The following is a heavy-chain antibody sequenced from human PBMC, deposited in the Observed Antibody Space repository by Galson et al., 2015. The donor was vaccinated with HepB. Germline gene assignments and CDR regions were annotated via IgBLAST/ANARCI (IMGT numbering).Heavy chain of an antibody. CDR2: VIPILGIV. CDR1: EDTVSNYG. Sequence: SVKVSCKASEDTVSNYGCRGVRQAPGHGLDWVGRVIPILGIVHYAQKCQGRVTIITDKSTSTAYMNLSSLRSEDTAVYYCVREFDQITMVRGYFDYWGQGTLVTVSS. CDR3: VREFDQITMVRGYFDY. V-gene: IGHV1-69*04. D-gene: IGHD3-10*01. J-gene: IGHJ4*02.